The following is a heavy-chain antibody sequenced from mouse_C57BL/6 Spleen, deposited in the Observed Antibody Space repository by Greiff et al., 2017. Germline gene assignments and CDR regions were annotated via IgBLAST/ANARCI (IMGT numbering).Heavy chain of an antibody. CDR2: INYDGSST. D-gene: IGHD2-1*01. J-gene: IGHJ4*01. Sequence: EVKLMESEGGLVQPGSSMKLSCTASGYTFSDYYMAWVRQVPEKGLEWVANINYDGSSTYYLDSLKSRFIISRDNAKNILYLQMSSLKSEDTATYYCARGGFYWGMDYWGQGTSVTVSS. CDR3: ARGGFYWGMDY. V-gene: IGHV5-16*01. CDR1: GYTFSDYY.